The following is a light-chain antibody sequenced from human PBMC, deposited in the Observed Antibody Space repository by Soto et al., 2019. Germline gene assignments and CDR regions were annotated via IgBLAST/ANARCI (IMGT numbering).Light chain of an antibody. CDR2: GAS. V-gene: IGKV3-15*01. Sequence: EIVMTQSPATLSVSPGEGATLSCRASQSVSTDLAWYQQKPGQAPRLLIYGASNTATGIPARFSGTGSGTEFTLTISSLQSEDFAVYYCLHYKDWPRWTFGQGTKVDIK. J-gene: IGKJ1*01. CDR1: QSVSTD. CDR3: LHYKDWPRWT.